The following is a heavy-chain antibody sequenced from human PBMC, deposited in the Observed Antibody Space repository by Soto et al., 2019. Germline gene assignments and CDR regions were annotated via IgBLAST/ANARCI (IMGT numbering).Heavy chain of an antibody. Sequence: EVQMVETGGGLSQPGGSLRLSCAVSGFIVSSKYMTWVRQAPGKGLEWVSVIYTGGSTHYADSARGRFTISRDSSKNTLYLQMNSLRAEDAAVYYCTTYTRYGMDVWGQGTTVTVSS. J-gene: IGHJ6*02. CDR3: TTYTRYGMDV. CDR2: IYTGGST. V-gene: IGHV3-53*02. D-gene: IGHD3-16*01. CDR1: GFIVSSKY.